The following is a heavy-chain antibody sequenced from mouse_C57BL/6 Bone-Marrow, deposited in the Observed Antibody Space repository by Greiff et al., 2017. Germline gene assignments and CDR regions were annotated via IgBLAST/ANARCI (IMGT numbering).Heavy chain of an antibody. CDR2: IRSKSSNYAT. Sequence: EVMLVESGGGLVQPKGSLKLSCAASGFTFNTYAMHWVRQAPGKGLEWVARIRSKSSNYATYYADSVKDRFTISRDDSQSMLYLQMNNLKTEDTAMYYCVRDRGLRRGPWFADWGQGTLVTVSA. D-gene: IGHD2-2*01. CDR3: VRDRGLRRGPWFAD. V-gene: IGHV10-3*01. CDR1: GFTFNTYA. J-gene: IGHJ3*01.